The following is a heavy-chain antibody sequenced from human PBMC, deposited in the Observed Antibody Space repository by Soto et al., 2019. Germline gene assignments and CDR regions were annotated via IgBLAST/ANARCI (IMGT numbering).Heavy chain of an antibody. D-gene: IGHD1-7*01. CDR1: GFTFSSYG. J-gene: IGHJ5*02. Sequence: GGSLRLSCAASGFTFSSYGMHWVRQAPGKGLEWVAVIWYDGSNKYYADSVKGRFTISRDNSKNTLYLQMNSLRAEDTAVYYCASGVYNWNYSDWLDPWGQGTLVTVYS. CDR3: ASGVYNWNYSDWLDP. V-gene: IGHV3-33*01. CDR2: IWYDGSNK.